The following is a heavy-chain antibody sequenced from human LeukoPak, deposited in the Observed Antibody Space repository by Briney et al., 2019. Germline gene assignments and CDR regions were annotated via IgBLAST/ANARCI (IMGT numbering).Heavy chain of an antibody. CDR3: ARARLGKRIVGAGWFDP. Sequence: ASVKVSCKASGYTFTGYYMHWVRQAPGQGLELMGWINPNSGGTNYAQKFQGRVTMTRDTSISTAYMELSRLRSDDTAVYYCARARLGKRIVGAGWFDPWGQGTPVTVSS. J-gene: IGHJ5*02. V-gene: IGHV1-2*02. CDR1: GYTFTGYY. CDR2: INPNSGGT. D-gene: IGHD1-26*01.